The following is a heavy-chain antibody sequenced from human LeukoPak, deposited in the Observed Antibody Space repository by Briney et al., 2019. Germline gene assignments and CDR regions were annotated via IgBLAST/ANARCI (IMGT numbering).Heavy chain of an antibody. CDR3: ARDLGYYDRLDQFDC. CDR1: GYTFTGYY. CDR2: INPNSGGT. Sequence: GASVKVSCKASGYTFTGYYIHWVRQAPGQGLEWMGWINPNSGGTNSAQQFQARVPLTRDTSISTAYMELSRLRSDDTAVYYCARDLGYYDRLDQFDCWGQGTLVTVFS. D-gene: IGHD3-22*01. V-gene: IGHV1-2*02. J-gene: IGHJ4*02.